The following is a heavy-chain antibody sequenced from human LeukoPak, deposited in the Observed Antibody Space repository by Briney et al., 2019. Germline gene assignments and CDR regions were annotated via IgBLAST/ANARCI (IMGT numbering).Heavy chain of an antibody. J-gene: IGHJ4*02. CDR2: VYNSGST. D-gene: IGHD2-15*01. CDR1: GGSISIYY. V-gene: IGHV4-59*01. Sequence: SETLSLTCTVSGGSISIYYWSWIRQPPGKGLEWIGYVYNSGSTDCNPSLKSRVTISADTSKNQFSLKLSSVTAADTAVYYCARSGSPSPPDYWGQGTLVTVSS. CDR3: ARSGSPSPPDY.